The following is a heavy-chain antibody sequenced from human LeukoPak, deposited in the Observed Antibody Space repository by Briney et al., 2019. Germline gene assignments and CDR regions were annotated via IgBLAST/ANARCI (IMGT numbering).Heavy chain of an antibody. D-gene: IGHD4-17*01. J-gene: IGHJ6*02. CDR3: AREDPQTTVPEGMDV. V-gene: IGHV4-59*01. CDR2: IYYSGTT. CDR1: GGSISYYY. Sequence: SSETLSLTCTVSGGSISYYYWSWIRQSPGKGLEWIGYIYYSGTTNYNPSLKSRVTISVDTSKNQFSLQLRSVTAADTAVYYCAREDPQTTVPEGMDVWGQGTTVTVSS.